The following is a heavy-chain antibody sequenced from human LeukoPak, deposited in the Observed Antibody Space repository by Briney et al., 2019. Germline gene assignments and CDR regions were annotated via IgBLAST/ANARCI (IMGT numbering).Heavy chain of an antibody. Sequence: SETLSLTCTVYGGSISSYYWSWIRQPAGKGLEWLGRIYTSGSTNYNPSLKSRVTMSVDTSKNQCSLKLSSVTAADTAVYYCAREERSSSWYGRWGYWGQGTLVTVSS. CDR1: GGSISSYY. CDR3: AREERSSSWYGRWGY. J-gene: IGHJ4*02. CDR2: IYTSGST. D-gene: IGHD6-13*01. V-gene: IGHV4-4*07.